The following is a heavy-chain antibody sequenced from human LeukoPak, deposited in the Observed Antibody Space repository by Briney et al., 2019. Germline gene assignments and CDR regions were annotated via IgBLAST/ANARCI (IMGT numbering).Heavy chain of an antibody. CDR2: MKGDGSHI. J-gene: IGHJ4*02. CDR3: ARLFGGVTTYDY. D-gene: IGHD2-8*02. V-gene: IGHV3-7*01. Sequence: GGSLRLSCAASGFTFGNFWMSWVRQAPGRGLQWVASMKGDGSHIYYVGSVQGRFTISRDNARNSLYLQMNSLRAEDTAVYYCARLFGGVTTYDYWGQGALVTVSS. CDR1: GFTFGNFW.